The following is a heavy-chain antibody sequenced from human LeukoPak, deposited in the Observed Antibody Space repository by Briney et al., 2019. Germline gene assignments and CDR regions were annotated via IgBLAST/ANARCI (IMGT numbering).Heavy chain of an antibody. V-gene: IGHV3-23*01. Sequence: AGSLRLSCATSGFTFSSFAMNWVRPAPGKGWECVLFIITRGDFTSYAASGKGRFTVSRDNSKNTLYLQMNSLRADDTAVYYCAGCSGGSCYSRGKYGVDVWGQGTTVIVSS. D-gene: IGHD2-15*01. CDR1: GFTFSSFA. J-gene: IGHJ6*02. CDR2: IITRGDFT. CDR3: AGCSGGSCYSRGKYGVDV.